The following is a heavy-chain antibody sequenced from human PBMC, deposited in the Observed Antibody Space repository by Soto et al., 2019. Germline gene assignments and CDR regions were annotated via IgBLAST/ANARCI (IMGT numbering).Heavy chain of an antibody. D-gene: IGHD3-3*01. CDR3: VRWPADSRLRLLEWPYGDY. CDR1: GFSVSDYY. J-gene: IGHJ4*02. Sequence: EVQLVESGGSFIQPGGSLRLSCAASGFSVSDYYMNWVRQARGKGLEWVSIIYSGRTTYYADSVKGRFTISSDDSKSTRYLQMNSLRPKDTALYYCVRWPADSRLRLLEWPYGDYWGQGTLVTV. V-gene: IGHV3-53*01. CDR2: IYSGRTT.